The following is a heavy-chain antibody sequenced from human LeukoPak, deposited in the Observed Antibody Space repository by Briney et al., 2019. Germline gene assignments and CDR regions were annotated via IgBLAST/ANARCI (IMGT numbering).Heavy chain of an antibody. CDR3: AKDSRLGSSLDY. Sequence: PGRSLRLSCAASGFTFSSYAMHWVRQAPGKGLEWVAVISYDGSNKYYADSVKGRFTISRDNAKNSLYLQMNSLRAEDTALYYCAKDSRLGSSLDYWGQGTLVTVSS. J-gene: IGHJ4*02. V-gene: IGHV3-30-3*01. CDR1: GFTFSSYA. D-gene: IGHD6-13*01. CDR2: ISYDGSNK.